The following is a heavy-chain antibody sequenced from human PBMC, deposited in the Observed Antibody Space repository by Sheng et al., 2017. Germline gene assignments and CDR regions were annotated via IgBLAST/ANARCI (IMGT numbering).Heavy chain of an antibody. Sequence: QVQLVESGGGVVQPGGSLRLSCAASGFTFSSYGMHWVRQAPGKGLEWVAFIRYDGSNKYYADSVKGRFTISRDNSKNTLYLQMNSLRAEDTAVYYCAKDLRGYSYGWDYWGQGTLVTVSS. J-gene: IGHJ4*02. CDR3: AKDLRGYSYGWDY. CDR2: IRYDGSNK. V-gene: IGHV3-30*02. D-gene: IGHD5-18*01. CDR1: GFTFSSYG.